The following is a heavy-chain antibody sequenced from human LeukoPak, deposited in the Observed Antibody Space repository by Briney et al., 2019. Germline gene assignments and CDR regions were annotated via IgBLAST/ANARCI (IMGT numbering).Heavy chain of an antibody. V-gene: IGHV3-7*01. CDR2: INQDGTEK. J-gene: IGHJ4*02. D-gene: IGHD3-10*01. CDR3: VKVAKYYYGSETYYFFEH. Sequence: GGSLRLSCAASGFTFTTYWMSWVRQLPGKGLEWVANINQDGTEKYYVDSVKGRFTISRDNAKSSLDLQMNSLRVEDTAIYYCVKVAKYYYGSETYYFFEHWGQGTPVTASS. CDR1: GFTFTTYW.